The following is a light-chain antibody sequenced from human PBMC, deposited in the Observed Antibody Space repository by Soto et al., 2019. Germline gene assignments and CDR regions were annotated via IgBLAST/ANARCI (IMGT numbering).Light chain of an antibody. V-gene: IGKV1-6*01. CDR3: QQATSFPIP. J-gene: IGKJ5*01. CDR2: GSS. CDR1: HDIRRD. Sequence: IQLTQSPSSLSASVGDSVTITCRASHDIRRDLAWFQQRPGNAPKILIYGSSDLQSGVPSRFSGSGSGTDFSLTIISLQPEDFATYFCQQATSFPIPFGQGTRLEIK.